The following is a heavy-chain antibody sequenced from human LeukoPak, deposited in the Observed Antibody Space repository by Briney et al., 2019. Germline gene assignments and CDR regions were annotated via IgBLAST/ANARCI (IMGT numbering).Heavy chain of an antibody. CDR3: ARESEYYYGSGSYYGY. CDR1: GFTFSSYA. V-gene: IGHV3-23*01. D-gene: IGHD3-10*01. CDR2: ISGSGGST. Sequence: PGGSLGLSCAASGFTFSSYAMSWVRQAPGKGLEWVSAISGSGGSTYYADSVKGRFTISRDNSKNTLYLQMNSLRAEDTAVYYCARESEYYYGSGSYYGYWGQGTLVTVSS. J-gene: IGHJ4*02.